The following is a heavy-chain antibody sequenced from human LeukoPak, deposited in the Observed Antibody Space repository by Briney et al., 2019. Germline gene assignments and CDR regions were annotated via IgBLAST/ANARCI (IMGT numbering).Heavy chain of an antibody. CDR3: AKGSPLTPIDY. CDR1: GFTFGSYA. J-gene: IGHJ4*02. Sequence: GGSLRLSCAASGFTFGSYAMHWVRQAPGKGLEWVAVISYDGSNKYYADSVKGRFTISRDNSKNTLYLQMNSLRAEDTAVYYCAKGSPLTPIDYWGQGTLVTVSS. CDR2: ISYDGSNK. D-gene: IGHD3-9*01. V-gene: IGHV3-30*04.